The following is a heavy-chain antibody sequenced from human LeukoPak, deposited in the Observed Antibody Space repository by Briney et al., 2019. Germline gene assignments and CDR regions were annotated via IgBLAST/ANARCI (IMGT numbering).Heavy chain of an antibody. J-gene: IGHJ2*01. CDR3: ARDVRGDYGDTDWYFDL. CDR2: IYSSGST. D-gene: IGHD4-17*01. CDR1: GGSISSYY. V-gene: IGHV4-59*01. Sequence: SETLSLTCTVSGGSISSYYWSWIRQPPGKGLEWIGYIYSSGSTNYNPSLKSRVTISVDTSKDQFSLKLSSVTAAGTAIYYCARDVRGDYGDTDWYFDLWGRGTLVTVSS.